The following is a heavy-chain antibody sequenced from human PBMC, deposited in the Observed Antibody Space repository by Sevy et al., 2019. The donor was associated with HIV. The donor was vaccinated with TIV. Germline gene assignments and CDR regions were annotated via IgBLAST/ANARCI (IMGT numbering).Heavy chain of an antibody. CDR2: ISYDGSDK. V-gene: IGHV3-30-3*01. CDR1: GFALSNYYA. J-gene: IGHJ6*02. Sequence: GGSLRLSCAASGFALSNYYAMHWVRQAPGKGLEWVALISYDGSDKYYADSVKGRFTISRDNFKNTLYLQMDSLTTEDTAVYYCARPRANYVDHYFFYAMDVWGQGTTVTVSS. CDR3: ARPRANYVDHYFFYAMDV. D-gene: IGHD4-17*01.